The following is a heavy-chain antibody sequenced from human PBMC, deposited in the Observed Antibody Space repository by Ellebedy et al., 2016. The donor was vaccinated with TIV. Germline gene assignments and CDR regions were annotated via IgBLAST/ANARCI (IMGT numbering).Heavy chain of an antibody. V-gene: IGHV3-66*01. CDR2: IAIDSTT. Sequence: GESLKISCAASELTVTSNFMSWVRQAPGKGLAWVSTIAIDSTTYYADSVKGRFTISRDNSKNTLDIQMNSLRAEYTAVYYCARETYNDVDLKLWGIFDIWGQGTMVTVSS. J-gene: IGHJ3*02. D-gene: IGHD3-10*01. CDR3: ARETYNDVDLKLWGIFDI. CDR1: ELTVTSNF.